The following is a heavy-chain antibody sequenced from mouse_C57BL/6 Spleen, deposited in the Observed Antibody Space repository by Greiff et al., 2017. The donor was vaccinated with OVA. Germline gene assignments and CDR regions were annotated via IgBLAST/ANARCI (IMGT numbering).Heavy chain of an antibody. V-gene: IGHV5-6*01. CDR1: GFTFSSYG. J-gene: IGHJ4*01. CDR3: ARSLTGAMDY. CDR2: ISSGGSYT. Sequence: EVQGVESGGDLVKPGGSLKLSCAASGFTFSSYGMSWVRQTPDKRLEWVATISSGGSYTYYPDSVKGRFTISRDNAKNTLYLQMSSLKSEDTAMYYCARSLTGAMDYWGQGTSVTVSS.